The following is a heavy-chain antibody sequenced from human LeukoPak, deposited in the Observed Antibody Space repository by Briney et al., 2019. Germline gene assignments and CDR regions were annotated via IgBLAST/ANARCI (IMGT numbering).Heavy chain of an antibody. Sequence: GASVKVSCKASGYTFTSYGISWVRRAPGQGLEWMGWIGTFNGHTNYAQKVQGRVTMTTDTSTSTVYMELRSLRSDDTAEYYCARDWYYYDSRSYDTFDIWGQGTMVTVSS. CDR1: GYTFTSYG. CDR2: IGTFNGHT. D-gene: IGHD3-10*01. J-gene: IGHJ3*02. CDR3: ARDWYYYDSRSYDTFDI. V-gene: IGHV1-18*01.